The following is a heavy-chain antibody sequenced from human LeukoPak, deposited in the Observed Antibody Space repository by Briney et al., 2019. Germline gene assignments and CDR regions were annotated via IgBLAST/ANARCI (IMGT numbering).Heavy chain of an antibody. CDR3: ARWKVSGYERSSNLDY. Sequence: PGGSLRLSCAASGFTFSSYSMNWVRQAPGKGLEWVSSISSSSSYIYYADSVKGRFTISRDNAKNSLYLQMNSLRAEDTAVYYCARWKVSGYERSSNLDYWGQGTLVTVSS. V-gene: IGHV3-21*01. D-gene: IGHD5-12*01. CDR2: ISSSSSYI. CDR1: GFTFSSYS. J-gene: IGHJ4*02.